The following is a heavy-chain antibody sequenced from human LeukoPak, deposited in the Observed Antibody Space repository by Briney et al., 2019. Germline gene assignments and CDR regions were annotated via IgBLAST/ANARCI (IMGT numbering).Heavy chain of an antibody. CDR2: ISWNSGSI. CDR1: GFAFDDYA. D-gene: IGHD7-27*01. J-gene: IGHJ6*02. Sequence: QPGGSLRLSCAASGFAFDDYAMHWVRQAPGKGLEWVSGISWNSGSIGYADSVKGRFTISRDNAKNSLYLQMNSLRAEDTALYYCAKELTGTYYYGMDVWGQGTTVTVSS. V-gene: IGHV3-9*01. CDR3: AKELTGTYYYGMDV.